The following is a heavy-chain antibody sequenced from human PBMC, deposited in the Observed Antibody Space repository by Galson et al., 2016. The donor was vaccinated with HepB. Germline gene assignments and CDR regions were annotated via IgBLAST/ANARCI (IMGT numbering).Heavy chain of an antibody. V-gene: IGHV2-5*02. CDR1: GFSLSTSGVG. CDR2: IYWDDDK. Sequence: PALVKPTQTLTLTCTFSGFSLSTSGVGVGWIRQPPGKALECLALIYWDDDKLYSPSLKSRLTITKDTSKNQVVLTMTSMDPVDTGTYYCVHATIAVTGMDVWGQGTTVTVSS. D-gene: IGHD6-19*01. J-gene: IGHJ6*02. CDR3: VHATIAVTGMDV.